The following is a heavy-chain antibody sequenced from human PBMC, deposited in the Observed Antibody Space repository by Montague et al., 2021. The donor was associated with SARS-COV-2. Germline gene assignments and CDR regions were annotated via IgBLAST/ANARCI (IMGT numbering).Heavy chain of an antibody. CDR2: IHIGGTS. CDR3: ARSRDWYLGN. D-gene: IGHD3-9*01. V-gene: IGHV4-39*07. J-gene: IGHJ4*02. Sequence: ETLSLTCPVSGDSISSGGYFWGWIRQPPGKGLEWIASIHIGGTSYLNPSLKSRVTISIDSSKNQFSLNVTSVTAADTAVYFCARSRDWYLGNWGQGTLATVSS. CDR1: GDSISSGGYF.